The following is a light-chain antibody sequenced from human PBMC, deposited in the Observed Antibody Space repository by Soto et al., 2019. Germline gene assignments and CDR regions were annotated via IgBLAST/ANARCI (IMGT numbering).Light chain of an antibody. Sequence: DIQMTQSPSSLSASVGDRVTITCRTSQSISNYLNWYQQNPGKAPKLLIYAGSTLQSGVPLRFSGSGSGTDFTLTISSLQPEDFTTYYCQQSYSTPYTFGQGTRLDIK. CDR2: AGS. J-gene: IGKJ2*01. CDR1: QSISNY. CDR3: QQSYSTPYT. V-gene: IGKV1-39*01.